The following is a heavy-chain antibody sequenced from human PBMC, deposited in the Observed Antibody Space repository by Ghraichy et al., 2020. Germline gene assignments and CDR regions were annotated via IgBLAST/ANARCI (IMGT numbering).Heavy chain of an antibody. J-gene: IGHJ6*02. CDR3: AKDGDYCTGGSCPLGYYYGMDV. Sequence: GSLRLSCAASGFTFSSYAMSWVRQAPGKGLEWVSAIRNSGGNTYYADSVKGRFTISRDNSKNTLYLQMNSLGAEDTAVYYCAKDGDYCTGGSCPLGYYYGMDVWGQGTTVTVSS. CDR1: GFTFSSYA. CDR2: IRNSGGNT. D-gene: IGHD2-15*01. V-gene: IGHV3-23*01.